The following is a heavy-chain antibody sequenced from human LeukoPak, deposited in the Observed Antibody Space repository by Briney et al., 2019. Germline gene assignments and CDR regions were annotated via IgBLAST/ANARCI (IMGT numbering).Heavy chain of an antibody. V-gene: IGHV1-8*01. Sequence: ASVKVSCKASGYTFTSYDINWVRQATGQGLEWMGWMNPNSGNTGYAQKFQGRVTMTRNTSISTAYMELSSLRSEDTAVYYCARGSNPGNVVVPNYYGMDVWGQGTTVTVSS. CDR1: GYTFTSYD. CDR3: ARGSNPGNVVVPNYYGMDV. CDR2: MNPNSGNT. J-gene: IGHJ6*02. D-gene: IGHD2-2*01.